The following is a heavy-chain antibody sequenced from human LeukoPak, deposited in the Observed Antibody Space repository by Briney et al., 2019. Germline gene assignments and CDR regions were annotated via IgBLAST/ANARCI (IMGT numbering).Heavy chain of an antibody. J-gene: IGHJ5*02. V-gene: IGHV3-7*01. D-gene: IGHD2-15*01. CDR2: IKQDGSEK. Sequence: GGSLRLSCAASGFTFSSYWMSWVRQAPGKGLEWVANIKQDGSEKYYVDSVKGRFTISRDNAKNSLYLQMNSLRAEDTAVYYCARPPIFVAASPNWFDPWGQGTLVTVSS. CDR3: ARPPIFVAASPNWFDP. CDR1: GFTFSSYW.